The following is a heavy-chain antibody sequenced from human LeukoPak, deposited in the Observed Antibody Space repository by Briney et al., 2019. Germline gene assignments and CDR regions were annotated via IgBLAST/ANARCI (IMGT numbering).Heavy chain of an antibody. CDR1: GGSISSYY. J-gene: IGHJ4*02. CDR2: MYYSGIT. Sequence: SETLSLTCTVSGGSISSYYWSWFRQPPGKGLEWIGYMYYSGITNYNPSLKSRVTISADTSKNQFSLKLSSVTAADTAVYYCARRVPVAGNYYFDYWGQGTLVTVSA. V-gene: IGHV4-59*08. D-gene: IGHD6-19*01. CDR3: ARRVPVAGNYYFDY.